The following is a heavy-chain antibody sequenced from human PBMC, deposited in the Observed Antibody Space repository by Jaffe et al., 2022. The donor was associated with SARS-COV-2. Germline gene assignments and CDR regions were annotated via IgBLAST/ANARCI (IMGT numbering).Heavy chain of an antibody. CDR3: ARVSQGGLDY. D-gene: IGHD3-16*01. CDR2: ITSNGGRT. CDR1: GFTFSTFD. Sequence: EVQLVESGEGLVQPGGSLRLSCAASGFTFSTFDMHWARQAPGKGLEYVSAITSNGGRTYYADSVKGRFTISRDNSKNTLYLQMGSLRAEDMAVYYCARVSQGGLDYWGQGALVTVSS. V-gene: IGHV3-64*02. J-gene: IGHJ4*02.